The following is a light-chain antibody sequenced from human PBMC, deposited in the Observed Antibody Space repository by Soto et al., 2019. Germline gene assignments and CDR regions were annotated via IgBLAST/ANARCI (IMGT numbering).Light chain of an antibody. V-gene: IGKV1-33*01. CDR2: DAS. CDR3: QQYENLPIT. Sequence: DIQMTQSPSTLSASIGDRVTITCRASQSITTFLAWYQQKPGKAPQILIYDASNLESGVPSRFSGSGSGTDFTFTISSLQPEDIATYYCQQYENLPITFGQGTRLEIK. J-gene: IGKJ5*01. CDR1: QSITTF.